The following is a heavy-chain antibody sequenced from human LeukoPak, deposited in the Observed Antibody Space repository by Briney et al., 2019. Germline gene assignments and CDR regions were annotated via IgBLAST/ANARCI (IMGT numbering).Heavy chain of an antibody. V-gene: IGHV4-59*08. CDR2: IYYSGSA. Sequence: SETLSLTCTVSGGSISSYYWSWIRQPPGKGLEWIGNIYYSGSANYNPSLKSRVTVSLDTAKNQYSLQLSSVSAADTAIYYCARGHTGQNWFDPWGQGTLVTVSS. CDR3: ARGHTGQNWFDP. J-gene: IGHJ5*02. D-gene: IGHD2-8*02. CDR1: GGSISSYY.